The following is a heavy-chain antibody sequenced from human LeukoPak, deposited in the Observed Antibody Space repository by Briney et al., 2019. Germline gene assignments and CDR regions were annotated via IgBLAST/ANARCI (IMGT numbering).Heavy chain of an antibody. CDR1: GYTFTSYY. D-gene: IGHD1-26*01. CDR2: INPSGGST. V-gene: IGHV1-46*01. J-gene: IGHJ4*02. CDR3: ARGPYRYFDY. Sequence: ASVKVSCKASGYTFTSYYIHWVRQAPGQGLEWMGIINPSGGSTSYAQKFQSRVTMTGDTSTSTVYMELSSLRSEDTAVYYCARGPYRYFDYWGQGTLVTVSS.